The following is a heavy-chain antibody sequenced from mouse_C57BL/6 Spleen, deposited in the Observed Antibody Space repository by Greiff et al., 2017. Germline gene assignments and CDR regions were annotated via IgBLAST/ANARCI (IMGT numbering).Heavy chain of an antibody. CDR1: GFTFSSYA. V-gene: IGHV5-4*01. CDR2: ISDGGSYT. Sequence: EVKLVESGGGLMKPGGSLKLSCAASGFTFSSYAMSWVRQTPEKRLEWVATISDGGSYTYYPDNVKGRFTISRDNAKNNLYLQMSHLKSEDTAMYYCARERDDSYAMDYWGQGTSVTVSS. CDR3: ARERDDSYAMDY. J-gene: IGHJ4*01.